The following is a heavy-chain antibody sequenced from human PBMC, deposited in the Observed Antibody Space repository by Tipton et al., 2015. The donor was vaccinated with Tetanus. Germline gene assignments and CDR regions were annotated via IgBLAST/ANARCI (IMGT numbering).Heavy chain of an antibody. J-gene: IGHJ5*02. Sequence: TLSLTCFVSGGSISTKTYYWGWIRQTPGKGLEWIASISHSATTFYNPSIKSRVTMSVDPSKNQFSVGLSSVTAADTGVYYCARHVGGYGSPPHDLWGQGTLVTVSS. CDR2: ISHSATT. V-gene: IGHV4-39*01. D-gene: IGHD3-10*01. CDR1: GGSISTKTYY. CDR3: ARHVGGYGSPPHDL.